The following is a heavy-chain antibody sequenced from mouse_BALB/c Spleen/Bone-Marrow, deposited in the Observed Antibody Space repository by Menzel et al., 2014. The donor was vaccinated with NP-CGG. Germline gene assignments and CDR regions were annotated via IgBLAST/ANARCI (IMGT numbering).Heavy chain of an antibody. CDR1: GYTFTSYW. Sequence: QVQLQQSGAELARPGASVKLSCKASGYTFTSYWMQWVKQRPGQGLEWIGAIYPGDGDTRYTQKFRGKATLTADKSSGTAYMQLSSLASEDSAVYYCAREGWDEDYAMDYWGQGTSVTVSS. CDR3: AREGWDEDYAMDY. J-gene: IGHJ4*01. V-gene: IGHV1-87*01. D-gene: IGHD4-1*01. CDR2: IYPGDGDT.